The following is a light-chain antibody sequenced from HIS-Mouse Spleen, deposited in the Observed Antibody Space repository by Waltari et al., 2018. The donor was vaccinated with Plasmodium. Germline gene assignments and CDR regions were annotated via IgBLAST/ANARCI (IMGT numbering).Light chain of an antibody. V-gene: IGLV3-25*03. CDR3: QSADSSGTYRV. Sequence: SYELTQPPSVSVSPGQKARITCSGDALPKQYAYWYQQKTGQAPVLVIYKDSERPSGIPERFSGSSSGTTVTLTISGVQAEDEADYYCQSADSSGTYRVFGGGTKLTVL. CDR2: KDS. CDR1: ALPKQY. J-gene: IGLJ2*01.